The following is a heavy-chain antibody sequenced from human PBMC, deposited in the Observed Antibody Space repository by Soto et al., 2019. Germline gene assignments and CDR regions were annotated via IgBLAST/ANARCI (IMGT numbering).Heavy chain of an antibody. V-gene: IGHV4-39*01. CDR3: ARHPAVGISSEHYYYGTDV. Sequence: QLQLQESGPGLVKASETLSLTCSVSRGSIIRSSYYWGWIRQPPGKGLEWIGSIYYSGSTYYNLSFKSRVNISVDTSKNQFSLRLTSVTAADTAMYYCARHPAVGISSEHYYYGTDVWGQGTTVTVSS. CDR1: RGSIIRSSYY. CDR2: IYYSGST. D-gene: IGHD6-13*01. J-gene: IGHJ6*02.